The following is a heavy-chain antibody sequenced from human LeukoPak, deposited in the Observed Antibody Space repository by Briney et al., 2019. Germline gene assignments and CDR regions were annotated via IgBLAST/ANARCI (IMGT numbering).Heavy chain of an antibody. CDR2: IRSKAYGGTT. V-gene: IGHV3-49*04. Sequence: GGSLRLSCTASGFTFGDYAMSWVRQAPGKGLEWVGFIRSKAYGGTTEYAASVKGRFTIPRDDSKSIAYLQMNSLKTEDTAVYYCTRVRVLVVPATYYYYYMDVWGKGTTVTISS. D-gene: IGHD2-2*01. CDR3: TRVRVLVVPATYYYYYMDV. J-gene: IGHJ6*03. CDR1: GFTFGDYA.